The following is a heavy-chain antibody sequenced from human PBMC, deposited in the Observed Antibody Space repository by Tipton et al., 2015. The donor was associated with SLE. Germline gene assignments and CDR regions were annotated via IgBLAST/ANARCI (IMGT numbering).Heavy chain of an antibody. J-gene: IGHJ6*03. V-gene: IGHV3-7*01. CDR3: ARDAGGLEDYMDV. CDR2: INQDGSEK. D-gene: IGHD3-16*01. Sequence: SLRLSCTASGSTFSSYWMTWVRQAPGKGPEWVANINQDGSEKNCVDSVKGRFTISRDNAMNSLWLQMNSLRVEDTAVYYCARDAGGLEDYMDVWGKGTTVTVSS. CDR1: GSTFSSYW.